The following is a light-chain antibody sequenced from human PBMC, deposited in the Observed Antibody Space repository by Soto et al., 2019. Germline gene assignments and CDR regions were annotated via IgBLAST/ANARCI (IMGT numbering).Light chain of an antibody. V-gene: IGLV2-14*01. CDR2: DVS. CDR1: SSDVGDYNY. Sequence: SALTQPASVSGSPGQSITISCTGTSSDVGDYNYVSWYQQHPGKAPKLILYDVSNRPSGVSNRFSGSKSGNTASLTVSGLQAEDEADYYCSSYTSSSTLYVFGTGTKLTVL. J-gene: IGLJ1*01. CDR3: SSYTSSSTLYV.